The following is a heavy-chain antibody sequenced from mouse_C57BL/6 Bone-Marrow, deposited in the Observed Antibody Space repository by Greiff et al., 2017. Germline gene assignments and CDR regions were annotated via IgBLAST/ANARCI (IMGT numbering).Heavy chain of an antibody. CDR1: GFTFSSYG. CDR2: ISSGGSYT. CDR3: ASPFFLDV. J-gene: IGHJ1*03. Sequence: EVQGVESGGDLVKPGGSLKLSCAASGFTFSSYGMSWVRQTPDKRLEWVATISSGGSYTYYPDSVKGRFTISRDNAKNTLYLQMSSLMSEDTAMYYCASPFFLDVWGTGTTVTVSS. V-gene: IGHV5-6*01.